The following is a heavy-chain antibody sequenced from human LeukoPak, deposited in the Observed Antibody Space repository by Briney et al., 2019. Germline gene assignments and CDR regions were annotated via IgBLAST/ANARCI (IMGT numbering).Heavy chain of an antibody. D-gene: IGHD6-6*01. CDR2: INPSGGST. Sequence: ASVKVSCXAXGYTFTSYSLHWVRQAPGQGLEWMGVINPSGGSTTYAQKFQGRVTMTSDMSTSTVDMELSSLRSEDTAVYFCARDRGLAARYDSWGQGTLVTVSS. CDR1: GYTFTSYS. V-gene: IGHV1-46*01. CDR3: ARDRGLAARYDS. J-gene: IGHJ4*02.